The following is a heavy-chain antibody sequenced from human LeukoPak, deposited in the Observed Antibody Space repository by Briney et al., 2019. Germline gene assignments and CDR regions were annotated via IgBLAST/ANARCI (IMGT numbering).Heavy chain of an antibody. J-gene: IGHJ4*02. CDR2: ISSSSSYI. CDR3: ARELNAVAHS. Sequence: PGGSLRLSCAASGFTFSSYSLNWVRQAPGKALEWVSSISSSSSYIYYADSVKGRFTISRDNAKNSLYLQMNSLRAEDTAVYYCARELNAVAHSWGQGTLVTVSS. CDR1: GFTFSSYS. V-gene: IGHV3-21*01. D-gene: IGHD6-19*01.